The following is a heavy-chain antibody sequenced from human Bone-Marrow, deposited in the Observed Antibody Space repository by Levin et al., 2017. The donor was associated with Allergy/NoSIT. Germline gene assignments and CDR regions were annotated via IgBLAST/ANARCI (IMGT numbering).Heavy chain of an antibody. CDR3: ARDQAWGNNPFDF. J-gene: IGHJ4*01. Sequence: SCAASGFTVTSNGMHWVRQAPGKGLEWVAVIWYDGSKQDYRDSVKGRFTISRDTRMNTVYLQMNSLRVADTAVYYFARDQAWGNNPFDFWCHGTVVTVSS. D-gene: IGHD1/OR15-1a*01. V-gene: IGHV3-33*01. CDR1: GFTVTSNG. CDR2: IWYDGSKQ.